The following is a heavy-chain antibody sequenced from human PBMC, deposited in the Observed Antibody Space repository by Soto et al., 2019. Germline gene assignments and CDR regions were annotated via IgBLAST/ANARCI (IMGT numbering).Heavy chain of an antibody. V-gene: IGHV4-39*01. J-gene: IGHJ5*02. D-gene: IGHD4-4*01. CDR3: ARHFRNSRRVTPHNWFDP. CDR2: IYYSGST. CDR1: GGPISSSSYY. Sequence: SETLSLTCTVSGGPISSSSYYWGWIRQPPGKGLEWIGSIYYSGSTYYNPSLKSRVTISVDTSKNQFSLKLGSVTAADTAVYYCARHFRNSRRVTPHNWFDPWGQGTLVTVSS.